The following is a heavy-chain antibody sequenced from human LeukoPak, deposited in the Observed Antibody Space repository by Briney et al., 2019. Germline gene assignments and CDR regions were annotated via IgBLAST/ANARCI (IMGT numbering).Heavy chain of an antibody. D-gene: IGHD2-2*01. CDR1: GGSISSSSYY. CDR2: IYYSGST. J-gene: IGHJ6*03. Sequence: SETLSLTCTVSGGSISSSSYYWGWIRQPPGKGLEWIGSIYYSGSTYYNPSLKSRVTISVDTSKNQFSLKLSSVTAADTAVYYCARHYRYCSSTSCLSRYYYYYYMDVWGKGTTVTVSS. CDR3: ARHYRYCSSTSCLSRYYYYYYMDV. V-gene: IGHV4-39*07.